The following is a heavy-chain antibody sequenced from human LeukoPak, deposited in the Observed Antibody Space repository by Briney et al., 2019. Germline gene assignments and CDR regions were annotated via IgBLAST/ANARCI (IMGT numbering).Heavy chain of an antibody. CDR1: GFTVSSNY. CDR3: ARGGSYGSGNLMDV. J-gene: IGHJ6*03. D-gene: IGHD3-10*01. V-gene: IGHV3-66*01. Sequence: GGSLRLSCAASGFTVSSNYMSWVRQAPGKGLEWVSVIYSGGSTYYADSVKGRFTISGDNSKNTLYLQMNSLRAEDTAVYYCARGGSYGSGNLMDVWGKGTTVTISS. CDR2: IYSGGST.